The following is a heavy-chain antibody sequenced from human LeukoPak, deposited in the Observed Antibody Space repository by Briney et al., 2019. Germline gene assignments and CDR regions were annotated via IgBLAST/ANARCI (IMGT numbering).Heavy chain of an antibody. CDR2: ISYDGSNK. J-gene: IGHJ4*02. V-gene: IGHV3-30*18. CDR3: AKDLSPERFGELFDY. CDR1: GFTFSSYG. Sequence: GGSLRRSCAASGFTFSSYGMHWVRQAPGKGLEWVAVISYDGSNKYYADSVKGRFTISRDNSKNTLYLQMNSLRAEDTAVYYCAKDLSPERFGELFDYWGQGTLVTVSS. D-gene: IGHD3-10*01.